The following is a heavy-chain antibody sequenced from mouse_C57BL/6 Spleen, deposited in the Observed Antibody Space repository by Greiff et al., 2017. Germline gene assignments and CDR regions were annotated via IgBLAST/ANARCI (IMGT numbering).Heavy chain of an antibody. J-gene: IGHJ1*03. CDR1: GFSLSTFGMG. D-gene: IGHD1-1*01. Sequence: QVTLKVSGPGILQPSQTLSLTCSFSGFSLSTFGMGVGWIRQPSGKGLEWLAHIWWDDDKYYNPALKRRLTISKDTSKNHVFLKIANVDTADTATYYCARHKDYGNWYFDVWGTGTTVTVSS. CDR2: IWWDDDK. V-gene: IGHV8-8*01. CDR3: ARHKDYGNWYFDV.